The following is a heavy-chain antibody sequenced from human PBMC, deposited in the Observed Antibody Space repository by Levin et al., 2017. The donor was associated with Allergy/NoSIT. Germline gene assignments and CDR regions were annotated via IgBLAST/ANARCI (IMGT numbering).Heavy chain of an antibody. CDR2: IYSGGST. CDR3: ARVDY. J-gene: IGHJ4*02. V-gene: IGHV3-66*01. Sequence: GESLKISCAASGFTVSSHYMSWVRQAPGKGLEWVSVIYSGGSTYYADSVKGRFTISRDNSKNTLYLQMNSLRAEDTAVYYCARVDYWGQGTLVTVSS. CDR1: GFTVSSHY.